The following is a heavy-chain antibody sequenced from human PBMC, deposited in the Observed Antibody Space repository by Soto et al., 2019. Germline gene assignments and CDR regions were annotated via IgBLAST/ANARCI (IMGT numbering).Heavy chain of an antibody. V-gene: IGHV3-33*08. CDR1: GFVFSSFD. Sequence: GGSLRLSCAASGFVFSSFDMNWVRQAPGKGLEWVAHIRYDGGKTYYADSVKGRFTISRDNAKNSLFLQMNSLRGEDTAVYYCARSGLALPYSASHWFDPWGHGTLVTVSS. J-gene: IGHJ5*02. CDR2: IRYDGGKT. D-gene: IGHD3-22*01. CDR3: ARSGLALPYSASHWFDP.